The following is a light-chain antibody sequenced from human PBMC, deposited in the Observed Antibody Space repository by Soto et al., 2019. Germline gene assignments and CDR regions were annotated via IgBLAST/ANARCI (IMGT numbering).Light chain of an antibody. CDR2: DTS. J-gene: IGKJ5*01. CDR1: QSVSNSY. V-gene: IGKV3-20*01. CDR3: QQYGSSPIT. Sequence: EFVLTQSPGTLSLSPGERATLSSSASQSVSNSYVAWYQQKSGQAPRLLIYDTSSRVTGIPDRFSGSGSGTDFTLTISRLETEDFALYYCQQYGSSPITFGQGTRLEI.